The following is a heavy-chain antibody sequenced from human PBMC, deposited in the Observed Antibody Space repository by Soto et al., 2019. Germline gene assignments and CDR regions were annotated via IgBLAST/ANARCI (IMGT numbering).Heavy chain of an antibody. Sequence: GGSLRLSCAASGFTVSSNYMSWVRQAPGKGLEWVSVIYSGGSTYYADSVKGRFTISRDNSKNTLYLQMNSLRAEDTAVYYCARAERLLRFLIYWGQGTLVTVSS. CDR3: ARAERLLRFLIY. V-gene: IGHV3-66*01. J-gene: IGHJ4*02. D-gene: IGHD3-3*01. CDR1: GFTVSSNY. CDR2: IYSGGST.